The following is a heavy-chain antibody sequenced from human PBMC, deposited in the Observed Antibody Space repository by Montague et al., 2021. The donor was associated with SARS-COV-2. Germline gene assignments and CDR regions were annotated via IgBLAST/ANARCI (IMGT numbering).Heavy chain of an antibody. V-gene: IGHV4-34*01. D-gene: IGHD2-2*01. CDR2: INHSGSA. Sequence: SETLSLTCAVYGGSFNDYYWSWIRQAPGKGLEWIGEINHSGSAKYNPYNPSLRSRVAISVDTSKNQFSLKLSSVTAADTAVYYCARDKAEYIVVVPAVPLAYGMDVWGQGTTVTVSS. CDR1: GGSFNDYY. CDR3: ARDKAEYIVVVPAVPLAYGMDV. J-gene: IGHJ6*02.